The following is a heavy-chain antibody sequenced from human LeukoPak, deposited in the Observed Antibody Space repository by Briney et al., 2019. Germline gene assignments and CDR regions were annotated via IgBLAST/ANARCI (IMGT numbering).Heavy chain of an antibody. V-gene: IGHV5-51*01. CDR2: IYPGDSDT. Sequence: GESLKISFKGSGYSFANYWIAWVRQMPGKGLEWMGIIYPGDSDTTYSPSFQGQVTISADKSMSTAYLQWSSLKASDIAMYYCARRGGAYPFDYWGQGALVTVSS. CDR3: ARRGGAYPFDY. CDR1: GYSFANYW. D-gene: IGHD3-16*01. J-gene: IGHJ4*02.